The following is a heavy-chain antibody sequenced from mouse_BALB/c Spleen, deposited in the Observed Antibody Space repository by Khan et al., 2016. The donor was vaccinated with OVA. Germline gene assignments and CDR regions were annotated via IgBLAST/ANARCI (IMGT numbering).Heavy chain of an antibody. Sequence: EVELVESGGGLVQPGGSLRLSCATSGFTFTDYYMSWVRQPPGKALEWLAFIRNKANAYTTEYSASVQGRFTISRDNSQSILYLQMNTLMAEDSAKYYCARDNPYAMDYWGQGTSVTVSS. J-gene: IGHJ4*01. CDR3: ARDNPYAMDY. CDR2: IRNKANAYTT. CDR1: GFTFTDYY. V-gene: IGHV7-3*02.